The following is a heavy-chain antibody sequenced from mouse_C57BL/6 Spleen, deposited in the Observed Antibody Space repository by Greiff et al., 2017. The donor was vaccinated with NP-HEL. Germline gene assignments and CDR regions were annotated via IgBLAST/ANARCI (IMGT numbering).Heavy chain of an antibody. CDR1: GYTFTDYY. J-gene: IGHJ2*01. CDR3: ASDYYGSRDYFDY. D-gene: IGHD1-1*01. V-gene: IGHV1-76*01. Sequence: QVQLKESGAELVRPGASVKLSCKASGYTFTDYYINWVKQRPGQGLEWIARIYPGSGNTYYNEKFKGKATLTAEKSSSTAYMQLSSLTSEDSAVYFCASDYYGSRDYFDYWGQGTTLTVSS. CDR2: IYPGSGNT.